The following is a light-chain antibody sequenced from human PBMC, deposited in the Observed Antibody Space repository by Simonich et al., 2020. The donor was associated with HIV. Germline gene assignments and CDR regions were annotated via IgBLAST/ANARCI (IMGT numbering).Light chain of an antibody. CDR3: QQYNNWPPLT. V-gene: IGKV3-15*01. Sequence: EIVMTQSPATLSVSPGERATLFCSASQSVSINLAWYQHKPGQAPRLLIYGASTRATGIPARFSGSGSGTEFTLTISNMQSEDFAVYYCQQYNNWPPLTFGGGTKVEIK. J-gene: IGKJ4*01. CDR1: QSVSIN. CDR2: GAS.